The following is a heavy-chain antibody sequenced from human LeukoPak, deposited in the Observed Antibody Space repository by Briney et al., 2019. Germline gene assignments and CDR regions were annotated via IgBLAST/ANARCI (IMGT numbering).Heavy chain of an antibody. J-gene: IGHJ4*02. V-gene: IGHV3-23*01. D-gene: IGHD1-26*01. CDR2: ISGSGGST. Sequence: GGSLRLSCAAFGFTFSSYAMSWVRQAPGKGLEWVSAISGSGGSTYYADSVKGRFTISRDNSKNTLYLQMNSLRAEDTAVYYCAKFSGSGSYYDYWGQGTLVTVSS. CDR3: AKFSGSGSYYDY. CDR1: GFTFSSYA.